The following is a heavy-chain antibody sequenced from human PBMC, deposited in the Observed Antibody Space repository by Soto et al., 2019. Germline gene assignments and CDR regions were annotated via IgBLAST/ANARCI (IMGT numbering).Heavy chain of an antibody. V-gene: IGHV3-11*01. CDR2: ISSSGSTI. CDR3: SSWRRYYYGMDV. CDR1: GFTFSDYY. J-gene: IGHJ6*02. Sequence: LRLSCAASGFTFSDYYMSWIRQAPGKGLEWVSYISSSGSTIYYADPVKGRFTISRDNAKNSLYLQMNSLRAEDTAVYYCSSWRRYYYGMDVWGQGTTVTVSS. D-gene: IGHD3-3*01.